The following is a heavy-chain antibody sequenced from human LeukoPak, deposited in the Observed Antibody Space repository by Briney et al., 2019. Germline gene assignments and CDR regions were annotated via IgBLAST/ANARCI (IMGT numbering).Heavy chain of an antibody. CDR1: GGSISSGGYY. CDR2: IYYSGST. V-gene: IGHV4-31*03. Sequence: SETLSLTCTVFGGSISSGGYYWSWIRQHPGKGLEWIGYIYYSGSTYYNPSLKSRVTISVDTSKNQFSLKLSSVTAADTAVYYCARDSVGYYYGMDVWGQGTTVTVSS. D-gene: IGHD4-23*01. J-gene: IGHJ6*02. CDR3: ARDSVGYYYGMDV.